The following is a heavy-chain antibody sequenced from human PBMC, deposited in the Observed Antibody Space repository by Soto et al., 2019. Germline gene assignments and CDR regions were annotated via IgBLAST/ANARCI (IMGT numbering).Heavy chain of an antibody. V-gene: IGHV3-30-3*01. CDR2: ISYDGSNK. Sequence: GGSLRLSCAASGFTFSSYAMHWVRQAPGKGLEWVAVISYDGSNKYYADSVKGRFTISRDNSKNTLYLQMNSLRAEDTAVYYCARGHWMLGLEYWGQGTLVTVSS. CDR1: GFTFSSYA. D-gene: IGHD2-8*01. CDR3: ARGHWMLGLEY. J-gene: IGHJ4*02.